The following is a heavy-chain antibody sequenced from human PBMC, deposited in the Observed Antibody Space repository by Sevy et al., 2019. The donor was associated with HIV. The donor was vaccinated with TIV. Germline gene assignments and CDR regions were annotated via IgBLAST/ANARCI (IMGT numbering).Heavy chain of an antibody. Sequence: GGSLRLSCAASGFTFSSYAMTWVRQAPGKGLEWVSRISASSASTYYADSVKGRFTISRDNSKNTLYLQINSLRAEDTAVYYCAKLSCSDGNCFSIDYWGQGTLVTVSS. CDR1: GFTFSSYA. CDR3: AKLSCSDGNCFSIDY. D-gene: IGHD2-15*01. J-gene: IGHJ4*02. CDR2: ISASSAST. V-gene: IGHV3-23*01.